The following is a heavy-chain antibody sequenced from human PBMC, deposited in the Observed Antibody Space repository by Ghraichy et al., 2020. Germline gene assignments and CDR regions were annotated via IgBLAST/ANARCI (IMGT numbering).Heavy chain of an antibody. CDR3: APDWNDFESDDY. CDR2: IWYDGSNK. D-gene: IGHD1-1*01. Sequence: GGSLRLSCAASGFTFSSYGMHWVRQAPGKGLEWVAVIWYDGSNKYYADSVKGRFTISRDNSKNTLYLQMNSLRAEDTAVYYCAPDWNDFESDDYWGQGTLVTISS. CDR1: GFTFSSYG. J-gene: IGHJ4*02. V-gene: IGHV3-33*01.